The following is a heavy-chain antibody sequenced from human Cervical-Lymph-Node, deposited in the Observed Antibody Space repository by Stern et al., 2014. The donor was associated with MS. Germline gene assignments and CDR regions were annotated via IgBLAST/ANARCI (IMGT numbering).Heavy chain of an antibody. CDR3: ARERLRDFNDYHFDS. D-gene: IGHD4-11*01. Sequence: QVQLMQSGPEVRQPGASVRVSCKASGYTFTTPNYGIAWVREAPGRGLEWMGWISSYNGNTVYAQKLQDRVTLTTDTSTSTAYMELRSLRSGDTAFYYCARERLRDFNDYHFDSWGQGTLVTVSS. V-gene: IGHV1-18*01. CDR2: ISSYNGNT. J-gene: IGHJ4*02. CDR1: GYTFTTPNYG.